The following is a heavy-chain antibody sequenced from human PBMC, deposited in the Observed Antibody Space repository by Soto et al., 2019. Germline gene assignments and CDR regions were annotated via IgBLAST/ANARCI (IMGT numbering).Heavy chain of an antibody. J-gene: IGHJ5*02. D-gene: IGHD3-10*01. CDR1: GGSISSSSYY. Sequence: QLQLQESGPGLVKPSETLSLTCTVSGGSISSSSYYWGWIRQPPGKGLEWIGSIYYSGSTYYNPSLKSRVTISVDTSKNQFSLKLSSVTAADTAVYYCARLRGDGGFDPWGQGTLVTVSS. V-gene: IGHV4-39*01. CDR2: IYYSGST. CDR3: ARLRGDGGFDP.